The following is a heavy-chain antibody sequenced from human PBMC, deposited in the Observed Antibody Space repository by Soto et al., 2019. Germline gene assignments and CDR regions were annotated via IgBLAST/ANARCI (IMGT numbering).Heavy chain of an antibody. CDR1: GYTFTSYH. CDR3: SRDTPPTDY. Sequence: QVQLVQSGAEVKKPGASVKVSCKTSGYTFTSYHIRWVRQAPGQGLEWMGRLSAYNTNTNYAQKFQGRVTMTTDTLTRTAYMELRSLRSDDTAVYYCSRDTPPTDYWGQGTLVTVSS. CDR2: LSAYNTNT. V-gene: IGHV1-18*01. J-gene: IGHJ4*02.